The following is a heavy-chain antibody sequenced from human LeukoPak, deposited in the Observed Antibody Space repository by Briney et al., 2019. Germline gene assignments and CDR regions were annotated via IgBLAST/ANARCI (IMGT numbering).Heavy chain of an antibody. V-gene: IGHV4-59*01. Sequence: SETLSLTCTVSGGSISSYYWSWIRQPPGKGLEWIGYIYYSGSTNYNPSLTSRVTISVDTPKNQFSLKLNSVTAADTAVYYCATSFTWGYYFDYWGQGTLVTVSS. D-gene: IGHD7-27*01. J-gene: IGHJ4*02. CDR1: GGSISSYY. CDR2: IYYSGST. CDR3: ATSFTWGYYFDY.